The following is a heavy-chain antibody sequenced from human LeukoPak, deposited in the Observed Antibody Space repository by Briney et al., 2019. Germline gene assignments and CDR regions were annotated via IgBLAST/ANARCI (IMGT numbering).Heavy chain of an antibody. V-gene: IGHV1-69*06. CDR3: AAKISYTAAGWFDP. Sequence: SVKVSCKASGATLSSYAITWVRQAPGQGLEWMGGIIPIFGTANYAQKFQGRVTITADKSTSTAYMELSSLRSEDTAVYYCAAKISYTAAGWFDPWGQGTPVTVSS. J-gene: IGHJ5*02. CDR1: GATLSSYA. D-gene: IGHD6-13*01. CDR2: IIPIFGTA.